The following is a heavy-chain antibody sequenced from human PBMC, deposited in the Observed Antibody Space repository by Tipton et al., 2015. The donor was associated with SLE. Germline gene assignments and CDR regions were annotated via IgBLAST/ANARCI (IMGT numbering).Heavy chain of an antibody. CDR3: ARRHYSGPFDS. CDR2: IFYTGST. D-gene: IGHD5-12*01. CDR1: DGSISTTNYY. V-gene: IGHV4-39*07. Sequence: TLSLTCSVSDGSISTTNYYWGWLRQPPGKGLEWIGSIFYTGSTYYNPSLNSRVSFSIDTSENHFFLRLNSVTAADTAVYYCARRHYSGPFDSWGQGTLVTVSS. J-gene: IGHJ4*02.